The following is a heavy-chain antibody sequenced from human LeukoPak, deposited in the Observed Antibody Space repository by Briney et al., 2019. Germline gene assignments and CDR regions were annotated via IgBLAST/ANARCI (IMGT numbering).Heavy chain of an antibody. Sequence: SETLSLTCAVYGGSFSGYYWGWIRQPPGKGLEWIGEINHSGDTNYSPSLESRVTISVDTSKNQFSLKLTSVTAADTAVYYCARVSEWNDFDYWGQGTLVTVSS. CDR2: INHSGDT. J-gene: IGHJ4*02. CDR1: GGSFSGYY. CDR3: ARVSEWNDFDY. D-gene: IGHD1-1*01. V-gene: IGHV4-34*01.